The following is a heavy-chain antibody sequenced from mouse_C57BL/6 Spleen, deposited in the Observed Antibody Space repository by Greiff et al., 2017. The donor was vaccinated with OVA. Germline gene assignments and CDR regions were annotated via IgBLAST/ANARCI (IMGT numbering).Heavy chain of an antibody. J-gene: IGHJ3*01. V-gene: IGHV1-50*01. Sequence: QVQLKQPGAELVKPGASVKLSCKASGYTFTSYWMQWVKQRPGQGLEWIGEIDPSDSYTNYNQKFKGKATLTVDTSSSTAYMQLSSLTSEDSAVYYCARWATDAWFAYWGQGTLVTVSA. CDR1: GYTFTSYW. D-gene: IGHD3-1*01. CDR3: ARWATDAWFAY. CDR2: IDPSDSYT.